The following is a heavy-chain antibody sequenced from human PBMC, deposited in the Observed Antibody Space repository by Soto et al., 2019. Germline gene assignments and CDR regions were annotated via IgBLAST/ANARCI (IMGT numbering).Heavy chain of an antibody. CDR3: ARDTYYYDSSDHFSADAFDI. CDR2: ISNDGSST. J-gene: IGHJ3*02. CDR1: GFTSSSYW. D-gene: IGHD3-22*01. V-gene: IGHV3-74*01. Sequence: SLRLSCAASGFTSSSYWIHWVRQAPGKGLVWVSRISNDGSSTNYADSVKGRFTISRDNAKNTVYLQMNSLRAEDTAVYYCARDTYYYDSSDHFSADAFDIWGKGTMVTVSS.